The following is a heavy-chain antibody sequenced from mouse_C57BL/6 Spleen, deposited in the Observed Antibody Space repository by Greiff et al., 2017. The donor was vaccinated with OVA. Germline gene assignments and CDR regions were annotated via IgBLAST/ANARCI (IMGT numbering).Heavy chain of an antibody. CDR1: GYSIPSGYY. V-gene: IGHV3-6*01. CDR3: ARALIYYGNDGPGYFEV. CDR2: IRYNGSN. Sequence: VQLQQSGPGLVKPSQSLSLTCSVTGYSIPSGYYWNWIRPFPGNILEWMGYIRYNGSNNYNPSLKNRISLTRDTSKNPFFLKLNSVTTEDTATYYCARALIYYGNDGPGYFEVWGTGPTVTVSS. J-gene: IGHJ1*03. D-gene: IGHD2-2*01.